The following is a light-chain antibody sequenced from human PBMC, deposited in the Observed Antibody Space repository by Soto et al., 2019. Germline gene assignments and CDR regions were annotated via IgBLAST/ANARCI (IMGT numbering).Light chain of an antibody. CDR1: SNDVGGYDY. CDR3: SSFADSNNPYVV. CDR2: EVR. Sequence: QSVLTQPPSASGSPGQSVTISCTGTSNDVGGYDYVSWYQQHPGKAPKLVIYEVRKRPSGVPDRFSASKSGNTASLTVSGLQTEDEADYYCSSFADSNNPYVVFGGGTKLTVL. V-gene: IGLV2-8*01. J-gene: IGLJ2*01.